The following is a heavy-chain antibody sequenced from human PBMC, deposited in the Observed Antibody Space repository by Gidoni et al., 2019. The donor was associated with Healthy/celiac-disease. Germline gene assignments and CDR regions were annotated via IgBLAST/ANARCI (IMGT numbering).Heavy chain of an antibody. CDR2: IRSKAYGGTT. CDR1: GDYA. Sequence: GDYAMSWFRQAPGKGLEWVGFIRSKAYGGTTEYAASVKGRFTISRDDSKSIAYLQMNSLKTEDTAVYYCTRDGQNDYWMGWFDPWGQGTLVTVSS. CDR3: TRDGQNDYWMGWFDP. V-gene: IGHV3-49*03. J-gene: IGHJ5*02. D-gene: IGHD4-17*01.